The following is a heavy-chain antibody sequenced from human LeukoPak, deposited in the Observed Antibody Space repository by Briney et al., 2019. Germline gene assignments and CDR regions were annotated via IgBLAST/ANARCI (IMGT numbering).Heavy chain of an antibody. CDR3: AKNAPTAMAPSFDY. CDR2: ISGSGGST. Sequence: GGGLRVSHAPSVFTLINYAISWVRPAPRRGREWVSAISGSGGSTYYADSVKGRFTISRDNSKNTLYLQMNSLRAEDTAVYYCAKNAPTAMAPSFDYWGQGTLVTVSS. J-gene: IGHJ4*02. D-gene: IGHD5-18*01. CDR1: VFTLINYA. V-gene: IGHV3-23*01.